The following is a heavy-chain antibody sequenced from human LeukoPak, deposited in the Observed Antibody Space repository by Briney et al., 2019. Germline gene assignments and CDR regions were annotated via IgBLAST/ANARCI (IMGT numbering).Heavy chain of an antibody. V-gene: IGHV3-23*01. D-gene: IGHD3-3*01. CDR2: ISGSGGST. CDR3: ARGSRLGVVGRDAFDI. J-gene: IGHJ3*02. Sequence: GGSLRPSCAASGFTFSSYAMSWVRQAPGKGLELVSGISGSGGSTYYADSVKGRFTISRDNSKNSLYLQINSLRAEDTAVYYCARGSRLGVVGRDAFDIWGQGTMVTVSS. CDR1: GFTFSSYA.